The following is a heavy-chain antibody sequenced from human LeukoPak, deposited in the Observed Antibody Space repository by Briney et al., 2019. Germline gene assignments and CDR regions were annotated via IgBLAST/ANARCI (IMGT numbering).Heavy chain of an antibody. CDR2: IYPGDSET. CDR3: ARQRITIFGVGEVFDY. Sequence: RGESLQIPCMGSGYTFIISSIGWVRQIPGKDLEWMGIIYPGDSETRYSPSFQGQVTISADKSISTAYLKWSSLKASDTAMYYCARQRITIFGVGEVFDYWGQGTLVTVSS. J-gene: IGHJ4*02. V-gene: IGHV5-51*01. CDR1: GYTFIISS. D-gene: IGHD3-3*01.